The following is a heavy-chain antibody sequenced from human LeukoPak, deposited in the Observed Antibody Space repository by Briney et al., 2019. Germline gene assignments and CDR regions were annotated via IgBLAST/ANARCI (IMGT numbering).Heavy chain of an antibody. Sequence: SETLSLTCTVSGGSITSSNYYWGWIRQPPGKGLGWIGTIYYSGSTYYNPSLKSRVTISVDTSKNQFSLKLSSVTAADTSVYYCTRPRAYSSGPFDYWGQGALVTVSS. CDR2: IYYSGST. D-gene: IGHD5-18*01. J-gene: IGHJ4*02. CDR3: TRPRAYSSGPFDY. V-gene: IGHV4-39*01. CDR1: GGSITSSNYY.